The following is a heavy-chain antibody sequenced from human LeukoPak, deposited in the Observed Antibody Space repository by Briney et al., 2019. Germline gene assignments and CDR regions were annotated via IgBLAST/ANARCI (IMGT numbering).Heavy chain of an antibody. CDR2: INPNSGDT. J-gene: IGHJ3*02. V-gene: IGHV1-2*06. D-gene: IGHD5-18*01. CDR1: GYTFTGCH. Sequence: ASVKVSCKASGYTFTGCHMHWVRQAPGQGLEWMGRINPNSGDTNYAQNFQGRVTMTRDTSISTAYMELSRLRSDDTAVYYCATSGYAYGALDIWGQGTMVTVSS. CDR3: ATSGYAYGALDI.